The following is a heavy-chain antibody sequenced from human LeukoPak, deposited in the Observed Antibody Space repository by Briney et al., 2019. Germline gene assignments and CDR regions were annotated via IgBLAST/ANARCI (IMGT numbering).Heavy chain of an antibody. D-gene: IGHD3-10*01. CDR2: IRYDGSNK. CDR3: AKLYGSGSSYFDY. J-gene: IGHJ4*02. CDR1: GFTFSSYG. V-gene: IGHV3-30*02. Sequence: GGSLRLSCAASGFTFSSYGMHWVRQAPGKGLEWVAFIRYDGSNKYYADSVKGRFTISRDNSKNTLYLQMNSLRAEDTAVYYCAKLYGSGSSYFDYWGQGTLVTVSS.